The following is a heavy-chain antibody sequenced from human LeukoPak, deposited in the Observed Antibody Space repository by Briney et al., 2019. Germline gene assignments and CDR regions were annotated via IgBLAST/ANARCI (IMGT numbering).Heavy chain of an antibody. CDR3: ARGVVAAPQTFDY. J-gene: IGHJ4*02. D-gene: IGHD2-15*01. V-gene: IGHV4-39*07. CDR1: GGSISTSSYY. CDR2: IYYSGST. Sequence: PSGTLSLTCTVSGGSISTSSYYWGWIRQPPGKGLECIGNIYYSGSTYYNPSLKSRVTISVDTSKNQFSLKLSSVTAADTAVYYCARGVVAAPQTFDYWGQGTLVTVSS.